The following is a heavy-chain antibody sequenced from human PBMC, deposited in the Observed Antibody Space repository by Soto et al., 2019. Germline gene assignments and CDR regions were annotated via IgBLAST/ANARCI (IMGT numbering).Heavy chain of an antibody. CDR1: GGSISSSNW. Sequence: PSETLCLTCAVSGGSISSSNWWSWVRQPPGKGLEWIGEIYHSGSTNYNPSLKSRVTISVDKSKNQFSLKLSSVTAADTAVYYCARYQKLVTSFDYWGQGTLVTVSS. CDR3: ARYQKLVTSFDY. V-gene: IGHV4-4*02. J-gene: IGHJ4*02. D-gene: IGHD6-13*01. CDR2: IYHSGST.